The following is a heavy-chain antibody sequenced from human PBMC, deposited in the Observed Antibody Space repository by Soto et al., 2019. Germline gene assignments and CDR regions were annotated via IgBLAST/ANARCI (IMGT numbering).Heavy chain of an antibody. CDR1: GGSISSGGYY. CDR3: GRGRLHYDSSGYPDY. Sequence: QVQLQESGPGLVKPSQTLSLTCTVSGGSISSGGYYWSWIRQHPGKGLEWIGYIYYSGSTYYNPSLNSGVTISVDTSKNQFSLRLRSVTAADTAVYYWGRGRLHYDSSGYPDYWVQVTLVTVSS. J-gene: IGHJ4*02. D-gene: IGHD3-22*01. CDR2: IYYSGST. V-gene: IGHV4-31*03.